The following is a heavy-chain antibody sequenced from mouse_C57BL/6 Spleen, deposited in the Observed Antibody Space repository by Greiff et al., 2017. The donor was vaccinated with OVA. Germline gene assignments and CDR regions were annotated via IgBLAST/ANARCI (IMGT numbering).Heavy chain of an antibody. Sequence: VQLKESGGGLVKPGGSLKLSCAASGFTFSDYGMHWVRQAPEKGLEWVAYISSGSSTNYYADTVKGRFTISRDNAKNTLCLQRTSLRSEDTAMYYCARPGYSNYGFYFDYWGQGTTLTVSS. CDR3: ARPGYSNYGFYFDY. J-gene: IGHJ2*01. CDR2: ISSGSSTN. CDR1: GFTFSDYG. V-gene: IGHV5-17*01. D-gene: IGHD2-5*01.